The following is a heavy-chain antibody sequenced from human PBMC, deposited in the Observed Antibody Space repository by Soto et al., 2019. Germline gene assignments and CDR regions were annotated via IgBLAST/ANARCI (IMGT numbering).Heavy chain of an antibody. J-gene: IGHJ4*02. CDR3: ARAPYYDFWSGYPHSHFDY. CDR1: GGSISSGGDY. D-gene: IGHD3-3*01. CDR2: IYYSGST. Sequence: SETLSLTCTVSGGSISSGGDYWSWIRQHPGKGLEWIGYIYYSGSTYYNPSLKSRVTISVDTSKNQFSLKLSSVTAADTAVYYCARAPYYDFWSGYPHSHFDYWGQGTLVTVSS. V-gene: IGHV4-31*03.